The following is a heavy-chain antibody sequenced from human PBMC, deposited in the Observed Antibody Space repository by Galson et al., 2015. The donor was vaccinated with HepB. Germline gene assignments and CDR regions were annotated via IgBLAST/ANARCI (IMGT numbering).Heavy chain of an antibody. Sequence: SLRLSCAASGFTFRSYSMNWVRQAPGKGLEWVSSISSSSSYIYYADSVKGRFTISRDNAKNSLSLQMNSLRAEDTAVYYCARATMVRGVIPDFDYWGQRTLVTVSS. CDR1: GFTFRSYS. V-gene: IGHV3-21*01. CDR2: ISSSSSYI. D-gene: IGHD3-10*01. CDR3: ARATMVRGVIPDFDY. J-gene: IGHJ4*02.